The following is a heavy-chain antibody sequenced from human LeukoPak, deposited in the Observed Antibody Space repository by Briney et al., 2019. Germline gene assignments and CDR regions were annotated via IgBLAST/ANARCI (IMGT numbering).Heavy chain of an antibody. V-gene: IGHV4-38-2*01. D-gene: IGHD2-2*01. CDR3: ARASRYQLINWFDP. CDR2: IYHSGST. CDR1: GYSISSGYY. J-gene: IGHJ5*02. Sequence: PSETLSLTCVVSGYSISSGYYWGWIRQPPGKGLEWIGSIYHSGSTYYNPSLKSRVTISVDTSKNQFSLKLSSVTAADTAVYYCARASRYQLINWFDPWSQGTLVTVSS.